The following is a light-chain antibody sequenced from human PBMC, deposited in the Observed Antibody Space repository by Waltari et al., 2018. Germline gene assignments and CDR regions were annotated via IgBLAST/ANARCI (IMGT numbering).Light chain of an antibody. J-gene: IGKJ1*01. CDR3: QKYESLPAT. Sequence: IYHASTRATGIPDRFSARGSGTDFSLTISRLEPEDCAVYYCQKYESLPATFGQGTKVEIK. V-gene: IGKV3D-20*01. CDR2: HAS.